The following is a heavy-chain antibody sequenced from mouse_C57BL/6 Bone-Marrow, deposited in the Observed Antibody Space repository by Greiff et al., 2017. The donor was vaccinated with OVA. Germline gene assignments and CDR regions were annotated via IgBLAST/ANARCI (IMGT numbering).Heavy chain of an antibody. CDR3: ARHYYGSGYY. CDR2: ISSGGSYT. Sequence: EVKLVESGGDLVKPGGSLKLSCAASGFTFSSYGMSWVRQTPDKRLEWVATISSGGSYTYYPDSVKGRFTISRDNAKNTRYLQMSSLKSEDTAMYYCARHYYGSGYYWGQGTTLTVSS. D-gene: IGHD1-1*01. J-gene: IGHJ2*01. V-gene: IGHV5-6*01. CDR1: GFTFSSYG.